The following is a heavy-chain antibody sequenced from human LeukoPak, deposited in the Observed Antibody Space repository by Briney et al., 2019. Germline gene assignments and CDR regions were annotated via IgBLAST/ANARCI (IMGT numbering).Heavy chain of an antibody. V-gene: IGHV4-59*08. Sequence: PSETLSLTCTVSGGSISSYYWSWIRQPPGKGLEWIGYIYYSGSTNYNPSLKSRVTISVDTSKNQFSLKLNSVTAADTAMYYCAKSGGYGLIDYWGQGTLVTVSS. J-gene: IGHJ4*02. CDR3: AKSGGYGLIDY. CDR2: IYYSGST. D-gene: IGHD1-26*01. CDR1: GGSISSYY.